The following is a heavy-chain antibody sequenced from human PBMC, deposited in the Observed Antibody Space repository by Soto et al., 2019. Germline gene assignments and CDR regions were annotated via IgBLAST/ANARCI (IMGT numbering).Heavy chain of an antibody. Sequence: ASVKVSCKASGYTFADYYIHWVRQAPGQGXEWMGWINPNSGGTNYAQKFQGWVTVTRDTSITTAYMELSRLRSDDTAIYFCAKSRGAIAVTGFFSHLKGDMDVWGQGTTVTVSS. CDR2: INPNSGGT. CDR3: AKSRGAIAVTGFFSHLKGDMDV. D-gene: IGHD6-19*01. J-gene: IGHJ6*02. V-gene: IGHV1-2*04. CDR1: GYTFADYY.